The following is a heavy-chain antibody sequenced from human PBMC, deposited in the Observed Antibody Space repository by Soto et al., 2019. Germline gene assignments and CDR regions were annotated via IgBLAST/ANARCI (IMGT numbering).Heavy chain of an antibody. CDR1: GFTFDDYA. D-gene: IGHD3-16*01. J-gene: IGHJ6*02. CDR3: ATVRVMAYHHGMDV. Sequence: EVQLVESGGGLVQPGRSLRLSCAASGFTFDDYAMHWVRQAPGKGLEWVSGISWNSGSIGYADSVKGRFTISRDNAKNSLYLQMNSLRTEDTALYYCATVRVMAYHHGMDVWGQGTTVTVSS. V-gene: IGHV3-9*01. CDR2: ISWNSGSI.